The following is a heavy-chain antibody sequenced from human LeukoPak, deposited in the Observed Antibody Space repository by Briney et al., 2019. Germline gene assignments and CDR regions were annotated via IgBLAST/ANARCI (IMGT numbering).Heavy chain of an antibody. D-gene: IGHD3-10*01. CDR3: ARHWKYYYGSGILITNWIDP. V-gene: IGHV4-39*01. Sequence: ASETLSLTCTVSGGSISSSSYYWGWIRQPPGKGLECIGSIYYSGRTYYNPSLKSRVTISVDTSKNQFSLKLSSVTAADTAVYYCARHWKYYYGSGILITNWIDPWGQGTLVTVSS. J-gene: IGHJ5*02. CDR2: IYYSGRT. CDR1: GGSISSSSYY.